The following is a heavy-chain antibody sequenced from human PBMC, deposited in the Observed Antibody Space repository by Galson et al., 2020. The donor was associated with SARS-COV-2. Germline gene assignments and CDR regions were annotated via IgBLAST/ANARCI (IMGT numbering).Heavy chain of an antibody. CDR1: GFTFSDHH. CDR2: TRNKDGGYTT. Sequence: GESLKISCVASGFTFSDHHMDWVRQAPGTGLEWLGRTRNKDGGYTTQYAASVTGRFTISRDVSKNSLFLQMNSLKSDDTAVYSCVSAVPYDSGSYWGQGTVVTVSS. CDR3: VSAVPYDSGSY. V-gene: IGHV3-72*01. J-gene: IGHJ4*02. D-gene: IGHD3-10*01.